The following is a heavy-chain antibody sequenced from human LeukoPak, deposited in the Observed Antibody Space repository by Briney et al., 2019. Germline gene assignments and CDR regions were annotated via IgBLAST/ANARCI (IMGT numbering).Heavy chain of an antibody. CDR2: INTDGATT. J-gene: IGHJ4*02. CDR1: GFTFSSYW. D-gene: IGHD3-22*01. CDR3: ARARYENSGHYYDY. V-gene: IGHV3-74*01. Sequence: GGSLRLSCAASGFTFSSYWMHWVRQAPGKGLVWVSHINTDGATTNYADSVKGRFTISRDNSKNTVYLQVNSLGADDTAVYYCARARYENSGHYYDYWGQGALVTVSS.